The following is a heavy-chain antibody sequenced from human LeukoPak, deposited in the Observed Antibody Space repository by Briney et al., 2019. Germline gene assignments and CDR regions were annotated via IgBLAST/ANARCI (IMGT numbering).Heavy chain of an antibody. CDR3: ARDPEPDCSSTSCQYYYGMDV. CDR2: IYYSGST. Sequence: SETLSLTCTVSGGSVSSGSYYWSWIRQPPGKGLEWIGYIYYSGSTNYNPSLKSRVTISVDTSKNQFSLKPSSVTAADTAVYYCARDPEPDCSSTSCQYYYGMDVWGQGTTVTVSS. D-gene: IGHD2-2*01. J-gene: IGHJ6*02. V-gene: IGHV4-61*01. CDR1: GGSVSSGSYY.